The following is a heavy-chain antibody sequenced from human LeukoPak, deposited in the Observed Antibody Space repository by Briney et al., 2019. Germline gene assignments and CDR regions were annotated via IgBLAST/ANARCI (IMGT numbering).Heavy chain of an antibody. Sequence: GGSLRLSCAASGFTFSSYWMHWVRQAPGKGLVWVSLISGDGGSTYYADSVKGRFTISRDNSKNSLYLQMNSLRTEDTALYYCAKSSSLWTHLDYWGQGTLVTVSS. D-gene: IGHD2-21*01. CDR3: AKSSSLWTHLDY. CDR1: GFTFSSYW. CDR2: ISGDGGST. J-gene: IGHJ4*02. V-gene: IGHV3-43*02.